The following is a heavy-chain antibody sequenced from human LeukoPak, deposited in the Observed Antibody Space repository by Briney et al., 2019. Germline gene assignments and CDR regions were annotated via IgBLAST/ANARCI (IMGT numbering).Heavy chain of an antibody. V-gene: IGHV7-4-1*02. J-gene: IGHJ4*02. CDR2: ITTNTGNP. D-gene: IGHD2-2*01. CDR1: GYTFTNYA. Sequence: ASVKVSCKAPGYTFTNYAMNWVRQAPGQGLEWMGWITTNTGNPTYAQGFTGRFVFSLDTSVSTTYLQITSLEAEDTAVYYCARGLGYCSSSSCHFDYWGQGTLVTVSS. CDR3: ARGLGYCSSSSCHFDY.